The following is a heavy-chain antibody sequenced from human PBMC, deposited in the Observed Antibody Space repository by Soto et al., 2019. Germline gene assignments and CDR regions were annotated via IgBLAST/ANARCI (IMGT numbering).Heavy chain of an antibody. D-gene: IGHD2-21*02. V-gene: IGHV4-59*01. CDR2: VYYSGTT. Sequence: QVQLQESGPGLVKPSETLSLTCTVSGGSISSYGWGWIRQPPGKGLEWIGYVYYSGTTNYSPSLKSRVTISVDTSKNQFSLKLSSVTAADTAVYYCARGAGLFDYWGQGTLVTVSS. CDR3: ARGAGLFDY. J-gene: IGHJ4*02. CDR1: GGSISSYG.